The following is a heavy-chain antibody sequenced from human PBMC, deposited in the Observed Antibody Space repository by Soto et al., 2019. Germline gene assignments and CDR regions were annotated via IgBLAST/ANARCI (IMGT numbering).Heavy chain of an antibody. CDR1: GGSINSDY. CDR3: ARTVGEIGYYYYYYMDV. Sequence: SETLSLTCTVSGGSINSDYWSWIRQPPGKGLEWIGSIYYSGSTNYNPSLKSRVTISLDTSKNQFSLKLNSVTAADTALYYCARTVGEIGYYYYYYMDVWGNGTTVTVS. J-gene: IGHJ6*03. CDR2: IYYSGST. D-gene: IGHD3-10*01. V-gene: IGHV4-59*01.